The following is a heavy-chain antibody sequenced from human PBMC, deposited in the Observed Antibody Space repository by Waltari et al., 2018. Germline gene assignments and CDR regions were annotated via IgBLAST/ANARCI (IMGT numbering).Heavy chain of an antibody. Sequence: QVQLVQSGAEVKKPGASVKVSCKASGYTFTSYAISWVRQAPGQGLEWMGWISTYNGNTNYAQKLQGRVTMTTDTSTSTAYMELRSLRADDSAVYYCARGRGGGIILWEADYWGQGTLVTVSS. J-gene: IGHJ4*02. CDR2: ISTYNGNT. CDR3: ARGRGGGIILWEADY. V-gene: IGHV1-18*01. D-gene: IGHD3-10*01. CDR1: GYTFTSYA.